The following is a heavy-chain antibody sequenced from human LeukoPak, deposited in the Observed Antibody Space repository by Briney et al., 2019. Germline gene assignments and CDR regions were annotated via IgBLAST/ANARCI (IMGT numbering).Heavy chain of an antibody. CDR3: ARIDSSGSYYYYYYGMDV. CDR2: ISSSGSTI. J-gene: IGHJ6*02. V-gene: IGHV3-48*03. CDR1: GFTFSSYE. D-gene: IGHD3-22*01. Sequence: QPGGSLRLSCAASGFTFSSYEMNWVRQAPGKGLEWVSYISSSGSTIYYADSVKGRFTISRDNAKNSLYLQMNSLRAEDTAVYYCARIDSSGSYYYYYYGMDVWGQGTTVTVSS.